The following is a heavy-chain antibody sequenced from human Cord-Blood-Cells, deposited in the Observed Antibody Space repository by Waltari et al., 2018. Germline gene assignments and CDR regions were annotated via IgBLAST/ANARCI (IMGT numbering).Heavy chain of an antibody. CDR2: IYYSGST. Sequence: QLQLQESGPGLVNPSETLSLTCTVSGGSISSSSYYWGWIRQPPGKGPGWIGSIYYSGSTYYNPSLKSRVTISVDTSKNQFSLKLSSVTAADTAVYYCARGGGYDFWSGYYYYYYMDVWGKGTTVTVSS. D-gene: IGHD3-3*01. V-gene: IGHV4-39*01. J-gene: IGHJ6*03. CDR3: ARGGGYDFWSGYYYYYYMDV. CDR1: GGSISSSSYY.